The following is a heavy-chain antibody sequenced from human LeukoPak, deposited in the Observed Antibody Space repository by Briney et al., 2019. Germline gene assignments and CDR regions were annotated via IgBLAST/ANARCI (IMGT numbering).Heavy chain of an antibody. D-gene: IGHD4-17*01. CDR3: ARDYGDYGYFQH. Sequence: PSETLSLTCTVSGGSISSYYWSWIRQPPGKGLEWIGYIYYSGSTNYNPSLKSRVTTSVDTSKNQFSLKLSSVTAADTAVYYCARDYGDYGYFQHWGQGTLVTVSS. CDR2: IYYSGST. V-gene: IGHV4-59*01. CDR1: GGSISSYY. J-gene: IGHJ1*01.